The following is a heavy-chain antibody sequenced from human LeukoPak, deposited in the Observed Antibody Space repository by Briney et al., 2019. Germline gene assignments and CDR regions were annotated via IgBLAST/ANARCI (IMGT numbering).Heavy chain of an antibody. CDR3: ATFGVVTRDYYFQY. D-gene: IGHD3-16*01. V-gene: IGHV3-23*01. CDR2: ISGNGVNT. Sequence: GGSLRLSCAASGFTFGSYAMSWVRQAPGKGLEWVSDISGNGVNTYYADSVKGRFTISRDNSKNTLYLQMNSLGAEDTAIFYCATFGVVTRDYYFQYWGQGAQVTVSS. J-gene: IGHJ4*02. CDR1: GFTFGSYA.